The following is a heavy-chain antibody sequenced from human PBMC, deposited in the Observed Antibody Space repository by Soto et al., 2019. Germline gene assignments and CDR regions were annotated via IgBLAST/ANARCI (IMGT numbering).Heavy chain of an antibody. J-gene: IGHJ4*02. CDR1: GDSISSAYY. CDR3: ASRDPGTSVDY. CDR2: IYRTGST. D-gene: IGHD1-7*01. V-gene: IGHV4-38-2*02. Sequence: SATLSLTGTFSGDSISSAYYVAWIRQPPGKGLEWIGEIYRTGSTNYNPSLKSRVTISLDKSEKQISLKVTSLTAADTAVYYCASRDPGTSVDYWGQGTLVTVSS.